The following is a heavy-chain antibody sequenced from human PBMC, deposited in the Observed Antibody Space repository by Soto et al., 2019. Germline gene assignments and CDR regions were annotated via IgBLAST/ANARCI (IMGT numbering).Heavy chain of an antibody. Sequence: PSETLSLTCTVSGGSINSGGYYWSWIRQHPGKGLEWIGYIYYGGSTYYNPSLKSRVTISVDTSKNQFSLKVNSVTAADTAVYYCARVDVSDYYYYGMDVWGQGTTVTVSS. CDR3: ARVDVSDYYYYGMDV. CDR1: GGSINSGGYY. D-gene: IGHD3-9*01. V-gene: IGHV4-31*03. J-gene: IGHJ6*02. CDR2: IYYGGST.